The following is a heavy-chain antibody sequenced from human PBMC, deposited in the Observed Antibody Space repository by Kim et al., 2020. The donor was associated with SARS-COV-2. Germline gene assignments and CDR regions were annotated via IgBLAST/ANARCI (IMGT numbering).Heavy chain of an antibody. D-gene: IGHD3-10*01. V-gene: IGHV5-10-1*01. CDR2: IDPSDSYT. J-gene: IGHJ4*02. Sequence: GESLKISCKGSGYSFTSYWISWVRQMPGKGLEWMGRIDPSDSYTNYSPSFQGHVTISADKSISTAYLQWSSLKASDTAMYYCARHGNPNYYGSGRQHDYWGQGTLVTVSS. CDR1: GYSFTSYW. CDR3: ARHGNPNYYGSGRQHDY.